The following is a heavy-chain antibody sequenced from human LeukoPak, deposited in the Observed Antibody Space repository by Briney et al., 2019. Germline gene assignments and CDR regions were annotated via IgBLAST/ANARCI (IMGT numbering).Heavy chain of an antibody. CDR1: GVSISSSSYY. Sequence: SETLSLTCTVSGVSISSSSYYWGWIRQPPGKGLEWIGSIYHSGSTYYNPSLKSRVTISVDTSKNQFSLKLSSVTAADTAVYYCARATSSSSGGYYFDYWGQGTLVTVSS. CDR3: ARATSSSSGGYYFDY. CDR2: IYHSGST. D-gene: IGHD6-6*01. V-gene: IGHV4-39*07. J-gene: IGHJ4*02.